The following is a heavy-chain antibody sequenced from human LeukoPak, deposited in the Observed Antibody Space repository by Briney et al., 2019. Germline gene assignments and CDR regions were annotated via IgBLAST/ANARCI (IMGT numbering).Heavy chain of an antibody. J-gene: IGHJ4*02. Sequence: SETLSPTCAVHGGSFSGYHWNWIRQSPAKGLEGIGEINDRGHTNYNPSLESQVTISVDTSKKQFSLRLRSVTAANTAVYYCARDPTTVVTLPSYFDFWGQGGLVTVSS. V-gene: IGHV4-34*01. CDR2: INDRGHT. CDR3: ARDPTTVVTLPSYFDF. CDR1: GGSFSGYH. D-gene: IGHD4-23*01.